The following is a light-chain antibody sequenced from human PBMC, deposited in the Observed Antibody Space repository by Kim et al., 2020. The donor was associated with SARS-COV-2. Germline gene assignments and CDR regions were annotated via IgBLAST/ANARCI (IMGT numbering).Light chain of an antibody. J-gene: IGKJ4*01. CDR2: CAS. V-gene: IGKV4-1*01. CDR3: QQYCRTPPT. CDR1: QTVLSSGKHKNY. Sequence: APIHRNSSQTVLSSGKHKNYLAWYPQQPAQPPTLLFYCASTRESGVPARFSGSGSGTDFTLTISGLQAEDVAVYFCQQYCRTPPTFGGGTKVDIK.